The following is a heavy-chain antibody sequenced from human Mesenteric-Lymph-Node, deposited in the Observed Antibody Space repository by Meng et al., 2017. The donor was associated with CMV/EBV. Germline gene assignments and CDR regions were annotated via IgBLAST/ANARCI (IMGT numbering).Heavy chain of an antibody. CDR1: GFTFSNAW. CDR3: VKDRSYKNNGMDV. D-gene: IGHD1-14*01. J-gene: IGHJ6*02. V-gene: IGHV3-9*01. CDR2: INWDSRNV. Sequence: SLKISCAASGFTFSNAWMSWVRQGPGKGLEWVSGINWDSRNVDYADSVKGRFIISRDNTKYILYLQMNSLRTEDTALYYCVKDRSYKNNGMDVWGQGTTVTVSS.